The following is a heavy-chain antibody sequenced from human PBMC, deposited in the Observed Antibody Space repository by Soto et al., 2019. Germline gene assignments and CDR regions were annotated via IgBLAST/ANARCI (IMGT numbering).Heavy chain of an antibody. D-gene: IGHD3-16*01. CDR1: GGTFSSYA. CDR3: ARDRFAGGGAFDI. V-gene: IGHV1-69*13. CDR2: IIPIFGTA. Sequence: ASVKVSCKASGGTFSSYAISWVRQAPGQGLEWMGGIIPIFGTANYAQKFQGRVTITADESTSTAYMELSSLRSEDTAVYYCARDRFAGGGAFDIWGQGTMVTVSS. J-gene: IGHJ3*02.